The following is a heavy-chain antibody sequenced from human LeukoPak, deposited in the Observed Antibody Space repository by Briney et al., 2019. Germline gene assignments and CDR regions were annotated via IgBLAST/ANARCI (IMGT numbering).Heavy chain of an antibody. CDR3: ARDRSDIVVVPAAMGDY. CDR1: GFTFSSYW. D-gene: IGHD2-2*01. Sequence: AGGSLRLSCAASGFTFSSYWMHWVRQAPGKGLVWVSRINTDGSSTSYADSVKGRFTISRDNAKNSLYLQMNSLRAEDTAVYYCARDRSDIVVVPAAMGDYWGQGTLVTVSS. J-gene: IGHJ4*02. CDR2: INTDGSST. V-gene: IGHV3-74*01.